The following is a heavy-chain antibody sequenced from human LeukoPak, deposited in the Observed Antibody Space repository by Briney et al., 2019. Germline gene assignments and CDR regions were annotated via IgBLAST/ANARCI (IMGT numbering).Heavy chain of an antibody. CDR1: GYTFTSYD. CDR3: ARGRDGDYDGNWYYYYGMDV. D-gene: IGHD4-17*01. CDR2: MNPNSGNT. V-gene: IGHV1-8*01. J-gene: IGHJ6*02. Sequence: ASVKVSCKASGYTFTSYDINWVRQATGQGPEWMGWMNPNSGNTGYAQKFQGRVTMTRNTSISTAYMELSSLRSEDTAVYYCARGRDGDYDGNWYYYYGMDVWGQGTTVTVSS.